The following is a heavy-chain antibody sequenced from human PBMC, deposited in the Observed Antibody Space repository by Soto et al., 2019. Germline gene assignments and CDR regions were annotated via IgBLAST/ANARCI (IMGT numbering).Heavy chain of an antibody. J-gene: IGHJ4*02. D-gene: IGHD3-22*01. CDR3: AKDPTSYDSSAQFDS. V-gene: IGHV3-23*01. CDR1: GFRFSIYA. Sequence: GGSLRLSCATSGFRFSIYAMNWVRKASGKGLEWVSGISGVGGSTYYPEYVKGRFTISRDNSKNSLYLQINSLRVEDTAVYYCAKDPTSYDSSAQFDSWGQGT. CDR2: ISGVGGST.